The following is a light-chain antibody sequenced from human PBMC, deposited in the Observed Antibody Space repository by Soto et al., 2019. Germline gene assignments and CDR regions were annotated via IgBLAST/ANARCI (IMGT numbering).Light chain of an antibody. V-gene: IGKV2-30*01. J-gene: IGKJ1*01. Sequence: DVVMTQSPLSLPVTLGQPASISCRSSQSLIYIDGDTYLNWFQQRPGQSPRRLIYKVSNRDSGVPERFSGSGSGADFTLKISRMEAEDVGIYYCMQGTYWPRTFGQGTKGEIK. CDR2: KVS. CDR1: QSLIYIDGDTY. CDR3: MQGTYWPRT.